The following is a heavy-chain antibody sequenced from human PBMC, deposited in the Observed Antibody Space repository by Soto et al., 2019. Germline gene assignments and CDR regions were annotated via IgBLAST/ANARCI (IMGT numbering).Heavy chain of an antibody. J-gene: IGHJ3*02. Sequence: EVQLVESGGDLVQPGGSLRLSCTTSRFTFSNSAMSWVRQAPGKGLEWVSTIKSSDGGAYYGDSVKGRFTISKDNPNITLYLQMNSLRAEDTAVYYCANALGSLDPFDIWGQGTMVTVSS. CDR1: RFTFSNSA. V-gene: IGHV3-23*04. CDR2: IKSSDGGA. D-gene: IGHD3-16*01. CDR3: ANALGSLDPFDI.